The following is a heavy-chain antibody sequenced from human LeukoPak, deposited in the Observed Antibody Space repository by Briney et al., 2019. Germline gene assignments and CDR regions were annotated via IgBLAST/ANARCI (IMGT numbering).Heavy chain of an antibody. CDR2: ISGSGGST. V-gene: IGHV3-23*01. D-gene: IGHD5-24*01. J-gene: IGHJ4*02. CDR1: GFTLRSYA. Sequence: GGSLRLSCAASGFTLRSYAMSWVRQAPGKGLEWVSSISGSGGSTFYADSVKGRFTISRDNSKNTLYPQMNSLRAEDTAVYYCARERYYFDYWGQGTLVTVSS. CDR3: ARERYYFDY.